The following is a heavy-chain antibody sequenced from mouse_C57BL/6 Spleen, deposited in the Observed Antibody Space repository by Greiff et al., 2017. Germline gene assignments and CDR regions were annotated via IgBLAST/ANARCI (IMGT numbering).Heavy chain of an antibody. D-gene: IGHD3-2*02. CDR1: GFNIKDYY. Sequence: EVKLQESGAELVRPGASVKLSCTASGFNIKDYYMHWVKQRPEQGLEWIGRIDPEDGDTEYAPKFQGKATMTADTSSNTAYLQLSSLTSEDTAVYYCSDSSGTRAMDYWGQGTSVTVSS. V-gene: IGHV14-1*01. CDR3: SDSSGTRAMDY. CDR2: IDPEDGDT. J-gene: IGHJ4*01.